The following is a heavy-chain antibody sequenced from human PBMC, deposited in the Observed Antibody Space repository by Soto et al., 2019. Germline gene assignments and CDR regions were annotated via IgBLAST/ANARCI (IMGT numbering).Heavy chain of an antibody. D-gene: IGHD3-10*01. V-gene: IGHV4-4*02. Sequence: SETLSLTCAVSGASISNGWWTWVRQPPGKGLEWIGETLYSGRTNYNSSLNSRVTISIDKSKKQFSLNLSSVTAADTAVYYCSSRVTDAPTWGQGTLVTVS. CDR3: SSRVTDAPT. CDR2: TLYSGRT. CDR1: GASISNGW. J-gene: IGHJ5*02.